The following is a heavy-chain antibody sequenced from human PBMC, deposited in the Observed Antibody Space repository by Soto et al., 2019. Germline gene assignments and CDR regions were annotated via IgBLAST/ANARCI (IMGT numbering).Heavy chain of an antibody. CDR3: AGFWRGPAAIYYSSGMDV. CDR2: IYYSWST. J-gene: IGHJ6*02. V-gene: IGHV4-31*03. Sequence: QVQLQESGPGLVKPSQTLSLTCTVSGGSISSGGYYWSWIRQHPGKGLQWIGYIYYSWSTYYNPSLKSRVTISVDTSKNQSSLKLSSVTAADTAVYYCAGFWRGPAAIYYSSGMDVWGQGTTVTVSS. CDR1: GGSISSGGYY. D-gene: IGHD2-2*01.